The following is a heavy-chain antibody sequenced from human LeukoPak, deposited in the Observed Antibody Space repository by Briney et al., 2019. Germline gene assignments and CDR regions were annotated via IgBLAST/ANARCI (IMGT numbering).Heavy chain of an antibody. V-gene: IGHV4-39*01. CDR1: GGSISSGNYY. CDR3: ARCHPHVTTNWFDP. CDR2: IYNSGDT. Sequence: SETLSLTCTVSGGSISSGNYYWGWIRQPPGKGLEWIGTIYNSGDTYYKSSLRSRVTISVDTSKNQVSLKLSSVTAADTAVYYCARCHPHVTTNWFDPWGQGTLVTVSS. D-gene: IGHD1-14*01. J-gene: IGHJ5*02.